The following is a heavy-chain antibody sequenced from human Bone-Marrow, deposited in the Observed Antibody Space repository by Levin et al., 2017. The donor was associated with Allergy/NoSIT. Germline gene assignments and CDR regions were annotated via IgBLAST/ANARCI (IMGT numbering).Heavy chain of an antibody. CDR1: GFTVSRNY. CDR2: IYSGGST. V-gene: IGHV3-53*01. J-gene: IGHJ4*02. Sequence: GESLKISCAASGFTVSRNYMSWVRQAPGKGLEGVSIIYSGGSTYYTDSVKGRFTISRDSSKNTSYLQMNSLRAEDTAVYYCATSPTSGYWGQGTLVTVSS. CDR3: ATSPTSGY.